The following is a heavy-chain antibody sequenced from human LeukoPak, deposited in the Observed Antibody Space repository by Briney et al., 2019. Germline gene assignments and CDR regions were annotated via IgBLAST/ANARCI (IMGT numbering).Heavy chain of an antibody. J-gene: IGHJ5*02. V-gene: IGHV4-34*01. CDR2: IYYSGST. CDR3: ARVQYSYDYNWFDP. Sequence: SETLSLTCAVYGGSFSDYYWGWIRQPPGKGLEWIGSIYYSGSTYYNPSLKSRVTISVDTSKNQFSLKLSSVTAADTAVYYCARVQYSYDYNWFDPWGQGTLVTVSS. D-gene: IGHD5-18*01. CDR1: GGSFSDYY.